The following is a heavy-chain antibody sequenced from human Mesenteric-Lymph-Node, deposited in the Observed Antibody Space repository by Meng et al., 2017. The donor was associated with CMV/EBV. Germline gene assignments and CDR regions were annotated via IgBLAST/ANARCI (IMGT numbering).Heavy chain of an antibody. J-gene: IGHJ6*02. CDR1: GFTFSRYS. D-gene: IGHD3-10*01. V-gene: IGHV3-48*04. Sequence: LSLTCAASGFTFSRYSMNWVRQAPGKGLEWVSYISGSSNSIYYADSVKGRFTISRDNAKNSLYLQMNSLRAEDTAVYYCAIAARGYGMDVWGQGTTVTVSS. CDR3: AIAARGYGMDV. CDR2: ISGSSNSI.